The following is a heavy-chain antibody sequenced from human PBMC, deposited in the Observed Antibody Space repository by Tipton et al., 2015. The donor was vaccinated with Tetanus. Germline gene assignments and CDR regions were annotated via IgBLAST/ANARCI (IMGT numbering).Heavy chain of an antibody. CDR3: ARANYDFPKKGPFDS. V-gene: IGHV4-61*01. D-gene: IGHD3-3*01. CDR1: GGSVRGGSYY. CDR2: ISYSGST. J-gene: IGHJ4*02. Sequence: TLSLTCTVSGGSVRGGSYYWNWIRQPPGKGLEWIGYISYSGSTNSNYSLKSRITISQDTSKNQFSLKLTSVTAADTAVYYCARANYDFPKKGPFDSWGQGTQVIVSS.